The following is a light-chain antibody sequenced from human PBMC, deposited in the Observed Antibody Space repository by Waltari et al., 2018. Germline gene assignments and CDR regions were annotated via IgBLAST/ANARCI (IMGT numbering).Light chain of an antibody. CDR1: QGISSY. Sequence: AIRITQSPSSLSASTGDSVTITFRASQGISSYLAWYQQKPGKAPKFLIYAASTLQSGVPSRFSGSGSGTDFTLTISCLQSEDFASYYCQQYYSHPPTFGQGTKVENK. CDR3: QQYYSHPPT. CDR2: AAS. J-gene: IGKJ1*01. V-gene: IGKV1-8*01.